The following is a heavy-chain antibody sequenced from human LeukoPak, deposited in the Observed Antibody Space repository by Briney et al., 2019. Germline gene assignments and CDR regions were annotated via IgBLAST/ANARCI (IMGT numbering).Heavy chain of an antibody. D-gene: IGHD1-26*01. CDR2: ISSSSSTI. Sequence: PGGSLRLSCAASGFTFSSYSMNWVRQAPGKGLEWVSYISSSSSTIYYADSVKGRFTISRDNAKNSLYLQMNSLRAEDTAVYYCARDAPNTSGSSTVVYWGQGTLVTVSS. J-gene: IGHJ4*02. V-gene: IGHV3-48*01. CDR3: ARDAPNTSGSSTVVY. CDR1: GFTFSSYS.